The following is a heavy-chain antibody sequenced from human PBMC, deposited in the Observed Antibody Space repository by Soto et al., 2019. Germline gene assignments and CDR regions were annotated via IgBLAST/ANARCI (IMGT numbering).Heavy chain of an antibody. CDR2: ITPNSGGT. CDR3: ARDQHDTSGYYYKFGAFHT. V-gene: IGHV1-2*01. D-gene: IGHD3-22*01. Sequence: QVQLVQSGAEVKKPGASVKVSCKTSGYSFTDYYMHWVRQAPGQGFEWMGWITPNSGGTNYAQKFQGRVTSTSDTSTSTAYMELSSLRHDDTAVYYCARDQHDTSGYYYKFGAFHTCGQGTMVTVSS. CDR1: GYSFTDYY. J-gene: IGHJ3*02.